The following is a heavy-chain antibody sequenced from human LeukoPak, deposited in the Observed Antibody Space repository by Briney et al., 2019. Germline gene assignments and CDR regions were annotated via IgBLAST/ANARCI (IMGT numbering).Heavy chain of an antibody. V-gene: IGHV4-59*08. CDR1: GGSINSHY. CDR2: IHYTGTT. J-gene: IGHJ3*02. CDR3: ARRMTSYDAFDI. Sequence: PSETLSLTCIVSGGSINSHYWSWIRQPPGKGLEWIGDIHYTGTTKYNPSVKSRVTISIDTSKNQFSLELSSVTATDTAVYFCARRMTSYDAFDIWGQGTMVTVSS. D-gene: IGHD2-21*02.